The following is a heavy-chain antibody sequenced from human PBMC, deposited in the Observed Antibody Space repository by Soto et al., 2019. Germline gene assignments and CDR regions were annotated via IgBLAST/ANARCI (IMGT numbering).Heavy chain of an antibody. CDR3: ANPVYPHYSSGWSDSYFDY. CDR1: GFTFSSYA. J-gene: IGHJ4*02. V-gene: IGHV3-23*01. Sequence: GGSLRLSCAASGFTFSSYAMSWVRQAPGKGLEWVSAISGSGGSTYYADSVKGRFTISRDNSKNTLYLQMNSLRAEDTAVYYCANPVYPHYSSGWSDSYFDYWGQGTLVTVSS. CDR2: ISGSGGST. D-gene: IGHD6-19*01.